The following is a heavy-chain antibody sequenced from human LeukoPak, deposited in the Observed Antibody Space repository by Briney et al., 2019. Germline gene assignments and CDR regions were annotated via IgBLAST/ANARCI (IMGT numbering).Heavy chain of an antibody. Sequence: SGTLSLTCAVSGGSISSSNWWSWVRQPPGKGLEWIGEIYHSGSTNYNPSLKSRVTISVDTSKNQFSLKLSSVTAADTAVYYCAGEFSSGWSFFDYWGQGTLVTVSS. V-gene: IGHV4-4*02. D-gene: IGHD6-19*01. CDR1: GGSISSSNW. CDR3: AGEFSSGWSFFDY. CDR2: IYHSGST. J-gene: IGHJ4*02.